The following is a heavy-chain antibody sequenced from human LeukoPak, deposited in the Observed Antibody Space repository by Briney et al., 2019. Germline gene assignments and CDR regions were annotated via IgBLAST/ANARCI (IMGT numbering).Heavy chain of an antibody. CDR1: GFTFSSSA. V-gene: IGHV3-23*01. D-gene: IGHD2-21*02. Sequence: GGSLRLSCVASGFTFSSSAMSWVRQAPERGLEWVSLISGSGGSTNYADSVKGRFTISRDNSKNTLYLQMNSLTAEDTAVYYCAKPSTAAGRNFDYWGQGTLVTVSS. CDR2: ISGSGGST. J-gene: IGHJ4*02. CDR3: AKPSTAAGRNFDY.